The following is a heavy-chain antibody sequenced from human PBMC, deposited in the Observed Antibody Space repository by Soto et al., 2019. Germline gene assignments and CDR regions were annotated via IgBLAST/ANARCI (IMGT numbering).Heavy chain of an antibody. CDR1: GFTFSSYA. Sequence: EVQLLESGGGLVQPGGSLRLSCAASGFTFSSYAMSWVRQAPGKGLEWVSAISGSGGSTYYADSVKGRFTISRDNSKNTLYLQMNSLRAEDTAVYYCAKIPITMFGVVIIPYYYDMDVWGKGTTVTVSS. V-gene: IGHV3-23*01. CDR3: AKIPITMFGVVIIPYYYDMDV. CDR2: ISGSGGST. D-gene: IGHD3-3*01. J-gene: IGHJ6*03.